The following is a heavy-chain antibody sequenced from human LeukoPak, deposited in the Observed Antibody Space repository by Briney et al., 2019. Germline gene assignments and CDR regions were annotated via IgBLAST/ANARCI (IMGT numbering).Heavy chain of an antibody. CDR1: GYTFSGYY. Sequence: GASVKVSCKASGYTFSGYYMHWVRQAPGQGLEWVGWINPNSGGTNYAQKFQGRVTMTRDTSISTAYMELSRLRSDDTAVYYCARGHYSSGWDSYYYYYMDVWGKGTTVTVSS. CDR3: ARGHYSSGWDSYYYYYMDV. D-gene: IGHD6-19*01. CDR2: INPNSGGT. V-gene: IGHV1-2*02. J-gene: IGHJ6*03.